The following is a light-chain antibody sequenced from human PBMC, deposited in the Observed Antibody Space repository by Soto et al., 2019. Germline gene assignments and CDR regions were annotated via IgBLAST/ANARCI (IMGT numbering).Light chain of an antibody. Sequence: QSVLTQPPSVSGAPGQRVTISCTGSSSNIGAGYDVHWYQQLPGTAPKLLIYGNSNRPSGVPDRFSGSKSDTSASLAITGLQAEDEADYYCQSYDSSLSGSKFGGGTKVTVL. CDR1: SSNIGAGYD. CDR2: GNS. CDR3: QSYDSSLSGSK. V-gene: IGLV1-40*01. J-gene: IGLJ2*01.